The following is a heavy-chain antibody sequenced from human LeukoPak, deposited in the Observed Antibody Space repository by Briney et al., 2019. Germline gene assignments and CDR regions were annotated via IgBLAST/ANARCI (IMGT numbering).Heavy chain of an antibody. CDR3: AKGFRYCSSTSCYYYYYYMDV. Sequence: PGGSLRLSCATSGFTFSDYYMTWLRQAPGKGLEWVSYISGSGVTISYPDSVKGRFTISRDNAKNSLYLQMNSLRVEDTAVYYCAKGFRYCSSTSCYYYYYYMDVWGKGTTVTISS. D-gene: IGHD2-2*01. CDR2: ISGSGVTI. J-gene: IGHJ6*03. V-gene: IGHV3-11*01. CDR1: GFTFSDYY.